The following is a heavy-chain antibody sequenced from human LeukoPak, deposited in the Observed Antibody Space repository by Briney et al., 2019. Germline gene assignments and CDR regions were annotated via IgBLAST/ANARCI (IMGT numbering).Heavy chain of an antibody. CDR2: INAGNGNT. CDR3: AAPNYGSGSHTALDY. J-gene: IGHJ4*02. V-gene: IGHV1-3*01. D-gene: IGHD3-10*01. CDR1: GYTFTSYA. Sequence: ASVKVSCKASGYTFTSYAMHWVRQAPGQRLEWMGWINAGNGNTKYSQKFQGRVTITRDTSASTAYMELSSLRSEDTAVYYCAAPNYGSGSHTALDYWGQGTLVTVSS.